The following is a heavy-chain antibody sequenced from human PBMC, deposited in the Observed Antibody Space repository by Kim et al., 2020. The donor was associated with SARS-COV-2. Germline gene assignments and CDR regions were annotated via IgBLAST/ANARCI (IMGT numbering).Heavy chain of an antibody. CDR1: GFTFSSYA. D-gene: IGHD3-3*01. CDR2: ISGSGGST. Sequence: GGSLRLSCAASGFTFSSYAMSWVRQAPGKGLEWVSAISGSGGSTYYADSVKGRFTISRDNSKNTLYLQMNSLRAEDTAVYYCAKVSPYYYDFWSGYPYGMDVWGQGTTVTVSS. CDR3: AKVSPYYYDFWSGYPYGMDV. J-gene: IGHJ6*02. V-gene: IGHV3-23*01.